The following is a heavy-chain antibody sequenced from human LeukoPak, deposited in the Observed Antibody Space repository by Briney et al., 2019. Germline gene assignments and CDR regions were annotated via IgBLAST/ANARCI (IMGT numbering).Heavy chain of an antibody. V-gene: IGHV4-34*01. D-gene: IGHD6-13*01. J-gene: IGHJ5*02. CDR3: ARRYSSSWLGP. Sequence: SETLSLTCAVYGGSFSGYYWSWIRQPPGKGLEWIGEINHSGSTNYNPSLKSRVTISVDTSKNQFSLKLSSVTAADTAVYYCARRYSSSWLGPWGQGTLVTVSS. CDR1: GGSFSGYY. CDR2: INHSGST.